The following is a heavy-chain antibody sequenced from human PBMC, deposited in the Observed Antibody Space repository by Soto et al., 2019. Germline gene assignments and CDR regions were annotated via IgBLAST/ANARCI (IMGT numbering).Heavy chain of an antibody. CDR1: GGSISSYY. CDR3: ASSVYYYEYYFDY. CDR2: IYYSGST. J-gene: IGHJ4*02. V-gene: IGHV4-59*08. Sequence: PSETLSLTCTVSGGSISSYYWSWIRQPPGKGLEWIGYIYYSGSTYYNPSLKSRVTISVDTSKNQFSLKLSSVTAADTAVYYCASSVYYYEYYFDYWGQGTLVTVSS. D-gene: IGHD3-22*01.